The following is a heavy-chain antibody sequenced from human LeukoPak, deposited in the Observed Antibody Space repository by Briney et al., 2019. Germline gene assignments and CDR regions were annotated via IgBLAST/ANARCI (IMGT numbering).Heavy chain of an antibody. CDR1: GGSISSSSYY. V-gene: IGHV4-39*01. CDR3: ARRFRLWFGELFTLQNWFDP. Sequence: SETLSLTCTVSGGSISSSSYYWGWIRQPPGKGLEWIGSIYYSGSTYYNPSLKSRVTISVDTSKNQFSLKLSSVTAADTAVYYCARRFRLWFGELFTLQNWFDPWGQGTLVTVSS. CDR2: IYYSGST. D-gene: IGHD3-10*01. J-gene: IGHJ5*02.